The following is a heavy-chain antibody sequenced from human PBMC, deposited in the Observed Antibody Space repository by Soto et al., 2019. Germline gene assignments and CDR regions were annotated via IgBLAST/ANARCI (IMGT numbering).Heavy chain of an antibody. CDR3: AKALGELSPESYDY. D-gene: IGHD3-16*02. CDR2: ISYDGSDK. Sequence: QVQLVESGGGVVQPGRSLRLSCAASGFTFSSYAMHWVRQAPGKGLEWVAVISYDGSDKYYADSVKGRFTTSRDNSKNTLNLQMNILRADDSAVYYCAKALGELSPESYDYWGQGTLITVSS. V-gene: IGHV3-30*18. J-gene: IGHJ4*02. CDR1: GFTFSSYA.